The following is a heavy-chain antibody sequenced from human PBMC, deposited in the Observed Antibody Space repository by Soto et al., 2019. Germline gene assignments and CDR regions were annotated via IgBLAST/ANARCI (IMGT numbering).Heavy chain of an antibody. D-gene: IGHD4-17*01. CDR1: GYTFTSYG. CDR3: ARVGHGDYGFRHRSAYYYGMDV. CDR2: ISAYNGNT. Sequence: ASVKASCKASGYTFTSYGISWVRQAPGQGLEWMGWISAYNGNTNYAQKLQGRVTMTTDTSTSTAYMELRSLRSDDTAVYYCARVGHGDYGFRHRSAYYYGMDVWGQGTKVTVXS. J-gene: IGHJ6*02. V-gene: IGHV1-18*04.